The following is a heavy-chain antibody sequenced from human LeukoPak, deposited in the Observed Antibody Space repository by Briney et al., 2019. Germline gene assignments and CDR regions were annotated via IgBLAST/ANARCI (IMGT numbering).Heavy chain of an antibody. D-gene: IGHD2-8*02. J-gene: IGHJ3*02. CDR3: AREWSIDAFDI. CDR2: IYSGGST. V-gene: IGHV3-53*01. Sequence: GGSLRLSCAASGFTVSSNYMSWVRQAPGKGLEWVSVIYSGGSTYYADSVKGRFTISRDNSKNTLYLQMNRLRAEDTAVYYCAREWSIDAFDIWGQGTMVTVSS. CDR1: GFTVSSNY.